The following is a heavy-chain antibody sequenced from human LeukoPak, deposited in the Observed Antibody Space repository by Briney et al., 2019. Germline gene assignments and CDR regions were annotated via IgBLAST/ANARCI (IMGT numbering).Heavy chain of an antibody. CDR2: ISGGSDYI. D-gene: IGHD6-13*01. CDR3: AKHIAAAFLFDY. V-gene: IGHV3-21*01. CDR1: GFMFNGYS. J-gene: IGHJ4*02. Sequence: GGSLRLSCAASGFMFNGYSMTWVRQAPGKGLEWVSYISGGSDYIFYTDSVKGRFTISRDNAKKSLYLQLNSLRVEDTAVYYCAKHIAAAFLFDYWGQGTLVTVSS.